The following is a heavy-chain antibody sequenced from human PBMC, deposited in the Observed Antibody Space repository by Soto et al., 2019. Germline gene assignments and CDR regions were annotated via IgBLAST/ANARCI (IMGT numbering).Heavy chain of an antibody. D-gene: IGHD6-13*01. CDR3: ARVQASSSWYLVFGAPFDY. J-gene: IGHJ4*02. CDR1: GYTFTSYG. CDR2: ISAYNGNT. V-gene: IGHV1-18*01. Sequence: QVQLVQSGAEVKKPGASVKVSCKASGYTFTSYGISWVRQAPGQGREWMGWISAYNGNTNYAQKLQGRVTMTTDTSTSSAYMELRSLRSDDTAVYYCARVQASSSWYLVFGAPFDYWGQGTLVTVSS.